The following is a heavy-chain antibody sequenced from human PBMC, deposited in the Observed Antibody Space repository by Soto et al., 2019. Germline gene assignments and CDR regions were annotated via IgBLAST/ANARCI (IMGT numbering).Heavy chain of an antibody. CDR2: IYDAGTN. Sequence: QVQLQESGPGLVKPSETLSLTCAVSGASVSRIGFHWGWIRQPPGQGLEWIGSIYDAGTNFYNPSLKSRVTISADTSKNHFSLRLTSVTAADTAVYYCARRGSGHTFDYWGQGTLVTVSS. J-gene: IGHJ4*02. CDR1: GASVSRIGFH. D-gene: IGHD3-10*01. V-gene: IGHV4-39*01. CDR3: ARRGSGHTFDY.